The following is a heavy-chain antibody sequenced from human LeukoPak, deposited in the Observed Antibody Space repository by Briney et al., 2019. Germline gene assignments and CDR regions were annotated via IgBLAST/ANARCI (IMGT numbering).Heavy chain of an antibody. J-gene: IGHJ4*02. D-gene: IGHD3-10*01. CDR2: ISSSSSYI. CDR1: GFTFSSYS. Sequence: GGSLRLSCAASGFTFSSYSMNWVRQAPGKGLEWVSSISSSSSYIYYADSLKGRFTISRDNAKNSLYLQMNSLRAEDTAVYYCARDEFLVRGVLKLFDYWGQGTLVTVSS. CDR3: ARDEFLVRGVLKLFDY. V-gene: IGHV3-21*01.